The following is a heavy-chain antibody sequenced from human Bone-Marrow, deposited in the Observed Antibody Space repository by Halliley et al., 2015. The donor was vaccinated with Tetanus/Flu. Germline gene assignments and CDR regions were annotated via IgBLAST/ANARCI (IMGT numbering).Heavy chain of an antibody. V-gene: IGHV3-48*02. CDR2: ISSRRSAI. J-gene: IGHJ4*02. Sequence: YISSRRSAIYYADSGKGRFTISRDNAKNSVYLQMNSVSDEDTAVYYCARLHYYYDSSGYYAAFDYWGLGILVSVSS. CDR3: ARLHYYYDSSGYYAAFDY. D-gene: IGHD3-22*01.